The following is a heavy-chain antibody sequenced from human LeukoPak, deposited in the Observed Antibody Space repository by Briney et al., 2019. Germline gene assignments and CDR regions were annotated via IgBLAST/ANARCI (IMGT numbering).Heavy chain of an antibody. V-gene: IGHV4-39*07. CDR2: IYYSGST. CDR3: ARDLRGLDTRAFDI. Sequence: SETLSLTCTVSGGSISSSSYYWGWIRQPPGKGLEWIGSIYYSGSTYYNPSLKSRVTISVDTSKNQFSLKLSSVTAADTAVYYCARDLRGLDTRAFDIWGQGTMVTVSS. CDR1: GGSISSSSYY. J-gene: IGHJ3*02. D-gene: IGHD3-22*01.